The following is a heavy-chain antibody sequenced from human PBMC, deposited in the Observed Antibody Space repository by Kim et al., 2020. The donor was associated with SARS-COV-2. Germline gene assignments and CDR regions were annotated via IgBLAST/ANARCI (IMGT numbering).Heavy chain of an antibody. Sequence: GGSLRLSCVPSGFTFAAYAMPWVRLPPGKGPEWASLISGDGSLTHSEDSLKRRITLSSDNTKPPLPLPLNRLRPEHTPALYCASTHPSTANSRRSHYDS. V-gene: IGHV3-43*02. CDR2: ISGDGSLT. J-gene: IGHJ5*01. CDR3: ASTHPSTANSRRSHYDS. D-gene: IGHD1-1*01. CDR1: GFTFAAYA.